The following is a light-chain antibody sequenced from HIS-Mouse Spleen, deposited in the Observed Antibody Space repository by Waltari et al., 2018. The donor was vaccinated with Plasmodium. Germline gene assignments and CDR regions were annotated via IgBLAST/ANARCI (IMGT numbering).Light chain of an antibody. CDR1: AFPKKY. CDR2: EDR. Sequence: SYELTPPPSVSVSPGQTARITCSADAFPKKYTYWYQQKSGQAPVLVIYEDRKRPSGIPERFSGSSSGTMATLTISGAQVEDEADYYCYSTDSSGNHRVFGGGTKLTVL. CDR3: YSTDSSGNHRV. J-gene: IGLJ3*02. V-gene: IGLV3-10*01.